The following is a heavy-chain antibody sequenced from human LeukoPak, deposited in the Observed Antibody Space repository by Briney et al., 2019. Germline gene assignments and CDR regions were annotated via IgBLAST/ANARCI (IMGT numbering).Heavy chain of an antibody. CDR2: INHSGGT. V-gene: IGHV4-34*01. J-gene: IGHJ4*02. CDR3: ARDRSYYYDSSGTSPDY. CDR1: GGSFSGYY. Sequence: SETLSLTCAVYGGSFSGYYWSWIRQPPGKGLEWIGEINHSGGTNYNPSLKSRVTISVDTSKNQFSLKLSSVTAADTAVYYCARDRSYYYDSSGTSPDYWGQGTLVTVSS. D-gene: IGHD3-22*01.